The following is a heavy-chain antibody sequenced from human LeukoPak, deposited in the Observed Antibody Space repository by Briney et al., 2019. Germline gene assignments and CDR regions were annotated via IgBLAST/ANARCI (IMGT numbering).Heavy chain of an antibody. D-gene: IGHD3-22*01. CDR2: INPSGGST. CDR3: ASCITMIGPFDY. CDR1: GYTFTSYY. J-gene: IGHJ4*02. Sequence: GASVKVSCKASGYTFTSYYMHWVRQAPGQGLEWMGIINPSGGSTSYAQKFQGRVTITADKSTSTAYMELSSLRSEDTAVYYCASCITMIGPFDYWGQGTLVTVSS. V-gene: IGHV1-46*01.